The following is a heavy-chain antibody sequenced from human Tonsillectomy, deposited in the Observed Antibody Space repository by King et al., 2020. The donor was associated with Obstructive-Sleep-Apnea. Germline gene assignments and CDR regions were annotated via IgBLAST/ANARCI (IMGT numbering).Heavy chain of an antibody. Sequence: QLVQSGGGLVKPGGSLRLSCAASGFTFSDYYMSWIRQAPGKGLEWVSYISSSSSYTNYADSVKGRFTISRDNAKNSLYLQMNSLRAEDTAVYYCAGLDGSGSYGALSQGADYWGQGTLVTVSS. D-gene: IGHD3-10*01. J-gene: IGHJ4*02. CDR1: GFTFSDYY. V-gene: IGHV3-11*06. CDR3: AGLDGSGSYGALSQGADY. CDR2: ISSSSSYT.